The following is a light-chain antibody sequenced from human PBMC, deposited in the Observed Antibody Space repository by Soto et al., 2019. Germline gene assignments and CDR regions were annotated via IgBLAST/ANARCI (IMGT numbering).Light chain of an antibody. J-gene: IGKJ1*01. Sequence: EVVLTQSPVTLSVSPGERATLSCRASQSVSGSSLAWYQQKPGQAPRLVIYDASSRATGIPDRFSGSGSGADFTLTISRLEPEDFAVYYCQQYASSPRTFGQGTKVDI. V-gene: IGKV3-20*01. CDR2: DAS. CDR3: QQYASSPRT. CDR1: QSVSGSS.